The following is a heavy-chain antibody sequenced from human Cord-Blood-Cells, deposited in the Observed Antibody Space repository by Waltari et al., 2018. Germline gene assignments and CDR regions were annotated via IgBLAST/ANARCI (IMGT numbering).Heavy chain of an antibody. D-gene: IGHD6-6*01. CDR2: IWYDGSNK. J-gene: IGHJ4*02. Sequence: QVQLVESGGGVVQPGRSLRLSCAASGFTFSRSGMHWVRQAPGKGLGWVAVIWYDGSNKYYADSVKGRFTISRDNSKNTLYLQMNSLRAEDTAVYYCARPMSIAARQSFDYWGQGTLVTVSS. V-gene: IGHV3-33*01. CDR3: ARPMSIAARQSFDY. CDR1: GFTFSRSG.